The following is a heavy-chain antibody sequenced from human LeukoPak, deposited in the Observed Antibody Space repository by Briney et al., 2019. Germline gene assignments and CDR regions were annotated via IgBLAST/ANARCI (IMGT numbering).Heavy chain of an antibody. CDR3: ARDITMVRGVINPGAMDV. Sequence: PGGSLRLSCAASGFTFSSYGMHWVRQAPGKGLEWVAFIRYDGNKKYYADSVKGRFTISRDNSKNTLYLQMNSLRAEDTAVYYCARDITMVRGVINPGAMDVWGKGTTVTVSS. D-gene: IGHD3-10*01. CDR2: IRYDGNKK. V-gene: IGHV3-30*02. CDR1: GFTFSSYG. J-gene: IGHJ6*03.